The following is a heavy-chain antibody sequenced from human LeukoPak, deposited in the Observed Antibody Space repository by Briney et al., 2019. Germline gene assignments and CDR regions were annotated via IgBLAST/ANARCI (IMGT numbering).Heavy chain of an antibody. CDR3: ARGDLKSDWFDP. CDR1: GGSISSGSYY. CDR2: LYNSGRT. J-gene: IGHJ5*02. Sequence: SETLSLTCTVSGGSISSGSYYWNWIRQPAGKGLEWIGRLYNSGRTYFNPSLRSRVTISADTSKKQFSLKVRSVTPADTAVYYCARGDLKSDWFDPWGQGTLVTVSS. V-gene: IGHV4-61*02. D-gene: IGHD3-3*01.